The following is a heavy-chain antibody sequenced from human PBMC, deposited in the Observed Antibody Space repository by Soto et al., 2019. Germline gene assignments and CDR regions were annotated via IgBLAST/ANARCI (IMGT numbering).Heavy chain of an antibody. CDR1: GYTFTSYG. V-gene: IGHV1-18*01. D-gene: IGHD3-22*01. CDR2: ISAYNGNT. CDR3: ARDWYDYYDSSGYYHRTFDY. J-gene: IGHJ4*02. Sequence: ASVKVSCKASGYTFTSYGISWVRQAPGQGLEWMGWISAYNGNTNYAQKLQGRVTMTTDTSTSTAYMELRSLRSDDTAVYYCARDWYDYYDSSGYYHRTFDYWGQGTLVTVSS.